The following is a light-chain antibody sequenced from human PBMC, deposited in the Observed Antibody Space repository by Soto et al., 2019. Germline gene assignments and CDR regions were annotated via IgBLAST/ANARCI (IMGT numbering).Light chain of an antibody. Sequence: QSVLTQPPSASQTPGQRVTISCSGSSSNIGSNSVNWYQQFPGTAPKLLIFVNNQRPSAVADRFSGSKSGTSASLAISGLQSEDEADYYCAAWDDGLNGWVFGGGTKVTVL. J-gene: IGLJ3*02. CDR1: SSNIGSNS. CDR3: AAWDDGLNGWV. CDR2: VNN. V-gene: IGLV1-44*01.